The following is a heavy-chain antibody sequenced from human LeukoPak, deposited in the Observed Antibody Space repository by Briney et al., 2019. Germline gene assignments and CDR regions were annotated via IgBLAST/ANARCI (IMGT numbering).Heavy chain of an antibody. CDR3: ARFPRYCSGGSCYSGFGY. Sequence: SETLSLTCAVCGGSFSGYYWSWIRQPPGKGLEWIGEINHSGSTNYNPSLKSRVTISVDTSKNQFSLKLSSVTAADTAVYYCARFPRYCSGGSCYSGFGYWGQGTLVTVSS. CDR1: GGSFSGYY. D-gene: IGHD2-15*01. V-gene: IGHV4-34*01. J-gene: IGHJ4*02. CDR2: INHSGST.